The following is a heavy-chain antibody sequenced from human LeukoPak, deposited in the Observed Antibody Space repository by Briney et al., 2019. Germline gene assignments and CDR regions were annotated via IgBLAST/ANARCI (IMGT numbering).Heavy chain of an antibody. CDR2: ISWNSGSI. CDR3: AKDKAPVVPAPHGMDV. CDR1: GFTFDDYA. J-gene: IGHJ6*02. D-gene: IGHD2-2*01. Sequence: GGSLRLSCAASGFTFDDYAMHWVRQAPGKGLEWVSGISWNSGSIVYADSVKGRFTISRDNAKNSLYLQMNSLRADDTALYYCAKDKAPVVPAPHGMDVWGQGTTVTVSS. V-gene: IGHV3-9*01.